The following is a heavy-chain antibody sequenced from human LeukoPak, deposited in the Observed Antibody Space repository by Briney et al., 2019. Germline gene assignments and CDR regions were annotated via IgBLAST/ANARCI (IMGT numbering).Heavy chain of an antibody. Sequence: GASVKVSCKASGGTFSSYAISWVRQAPGQGLEWMGRIIPILGIANYAQKFQGRVTITADKSTGTAYMELSNLRSEDTAVYYCARLGGSSGWLNDYWGQGTLVTVSS. J-gene: IGHJ4*02. CDR3: ARLGGSSGWLNDY. V-gene: IGHV1-69*04. CDR2: IIPILGIA. CDR1: GGTFSSYA. D-gene: IGHD6-19*01.